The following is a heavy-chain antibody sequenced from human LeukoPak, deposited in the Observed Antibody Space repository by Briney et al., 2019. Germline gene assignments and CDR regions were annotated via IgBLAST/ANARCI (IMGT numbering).Heavy chain of an antibody. CDR3: AKTYYSDFENAFDL. D-gene: IGHD1-26*01. V-gene: IGHV3-9*01. CDR1: GFTFDDYA. Sequence: PGRSLRLSCAASGFTFDDYAMHRVRQAPGKGLEWVSGISWNSGSIGYADFVKGRFTISRDNAKNSVYLQMNSLRAEDTALYYCAKTYYSDFENAFDLWGQGTMVTVSS. J-gene: IGHJ3*01. CDR2: ISWNSGSI.